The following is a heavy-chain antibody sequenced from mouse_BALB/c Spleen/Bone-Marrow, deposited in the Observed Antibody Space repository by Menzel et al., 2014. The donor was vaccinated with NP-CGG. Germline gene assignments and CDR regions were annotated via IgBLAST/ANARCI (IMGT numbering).Heavy chain of an antibody. V-gene: IGHV1-9*01. CDR3: ARDSSDYLAWFAY. CDR1: GYTFSSYW. D-gene: IGHD3-2*01. J-gene: IGHJ3*01. Sequence: VQLQQSGAELMKPGASVKVSCKVTGYTFSSYWIEWVRQRPGHGLEWIGEILPGSGSTNSNEKFKGKATFTADTSSNTAYMQLSSLTSEDSAVYFCARDSSDYLAWFAYWGQGTLVTVSA. CDR2: ILPGSGST.